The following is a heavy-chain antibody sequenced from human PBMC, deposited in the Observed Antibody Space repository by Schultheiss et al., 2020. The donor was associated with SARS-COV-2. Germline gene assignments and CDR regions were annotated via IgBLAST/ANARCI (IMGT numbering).Heavy chain of an antibody. Sequence: GGSLRLSCAASGFTFSSYAMSGVRQAPGKGLVWVSRINSDGRTRSHADSVKGRFTISRDNSKNTLYLQMNSLRAEDTAVYYCARDYSSSGSYYNVAYRYGMDVWGQGTTVTVSS. D-gene: IGHD3-10*01. V-gene: IGHV3-23*01. CDR1: GFTFSSYA. CDR3: ARDYSSSGSYYNVAYRYGMDV. CDR2: INSDGRTR. J-gene: IGHJ6*02.